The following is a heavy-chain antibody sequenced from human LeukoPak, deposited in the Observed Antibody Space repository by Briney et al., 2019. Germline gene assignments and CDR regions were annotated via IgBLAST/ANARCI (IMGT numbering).Heavy chain of an antibody. J-gene: IGHJ4*02. Sequence: SETLSLTCTVSGGSISSSSYYWGWIRQPPGKGLEGIGSIYYSGSNYYTPSLKSRITIAVATSKNHLSLKLSSVTAADMDVCSCARHPGITMVRGVIIYFDYWGQGTLVTVSS. V-gene: IGHV4-39*01. CDR2: IYYSGSN. CDR1: GGSISSSSYY. D-gene: IGHD3-10*01. CDR3: ARHPGITMVRGVIIYFDY.